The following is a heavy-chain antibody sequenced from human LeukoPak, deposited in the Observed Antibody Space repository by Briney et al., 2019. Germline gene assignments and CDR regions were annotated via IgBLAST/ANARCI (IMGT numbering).Heavy chain of an antibody. CDR3: ARATSEYSSSSRVYYFDY. D-gene: IGHD6-6*01. CDR2: IYYSGST. V-gene: IGHV4-39*01. CDR1: GGSISSSSYY. J-gene: IGHJ4*02. Sequence: SETLSLTCTVSGGSISSSSYYWGWIRQPPGKGLEWIGRIYYSGSTYYNPSLKSRVTISVDTSKNQSSLKLSSVTAADTAVYYCARATSEYSSSSRVYYFDYWGQGTLVTVSS.